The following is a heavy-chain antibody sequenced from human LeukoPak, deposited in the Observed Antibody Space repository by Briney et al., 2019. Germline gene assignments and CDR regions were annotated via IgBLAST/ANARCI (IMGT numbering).Heavy chain of an antibody. Sequence: SETLSLTCTVSGGSISSYYWSWIRQPAGKGLEWFGRIYTSGSTNYNPSLTSRVTMSLDTSNNQFSLNLTSVTAADTAIYYCASDCSSSRCYDYWGQGILVTVSS. CDR3: ASDCSSSRCYDY. V-gene: IGHV4-4*07. CDR2: IYTSGST. CDR1: GGSISSYY. D-gene: IGHD2-2*01. J-gene: IGHJ4*02.